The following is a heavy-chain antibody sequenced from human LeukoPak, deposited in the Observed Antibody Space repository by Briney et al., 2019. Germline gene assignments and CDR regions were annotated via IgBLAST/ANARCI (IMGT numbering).Heavy chain of an antibody. D-gene: IGHD1-1*01. J-gene: IGHJ5*02. CDR2: IYHSGST. CDR1: GGSISSGGYY. CDR3: ARGVPWSRYNWNDVPPRGFDP. Sequence: SETLSLTCTVSGGSISSGGYYWSWIRQPPGKGLEWIGYIYHSGSTYYNPSLKSRVTTSVDRSKNQFSLKLSSVTAADTAVYYCARGVPWSRYNWNDVPPRGFDPWGQGTLVTVSS. V-gene: IGHV4-30-2*01.